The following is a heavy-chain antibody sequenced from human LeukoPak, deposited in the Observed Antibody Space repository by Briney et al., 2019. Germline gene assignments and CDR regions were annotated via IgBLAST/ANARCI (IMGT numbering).Heavy chain of an antibody. CDR1: GGPISSTTYY. CDR2: IYYSGST. Sequence: SETLSLTCTVSGGPISSTTYYWGWIRQPPGKGLEWIGNIYYSGSTDYNPSLKSRVTISVDTSKNQFSLNLSSVTAADTAVYYCARHEGTSGWPFDYWGQGTLVTVSS. D-gene: IGHD6-19*01. J-gene: IGHJ4*02. V-gene: IGHV4-39*01. CDR3: ARHEGTSGWPFDY.